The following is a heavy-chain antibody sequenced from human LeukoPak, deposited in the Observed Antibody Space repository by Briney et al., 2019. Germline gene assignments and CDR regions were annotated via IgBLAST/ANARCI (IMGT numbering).Heavy chain of an antibody. D-gene: IGHD3-10*01. CDR1: GFTFSSYA. Sequence: PGRSLRLSCAASGFTFSSYAMHWVRQAPGKGLEWVAVISYDGSNKYYADSVEGRFTISRDNSKNTLYLQMNSLRAEDTAVYYRARDTAVRGFDYWGQGTLVTVSS. V-gene: IGHV3-30*04. CDR3: ARDTAVRGFDY. J-gene: IGHJ4*02. CDR2: ISYDGSNK.